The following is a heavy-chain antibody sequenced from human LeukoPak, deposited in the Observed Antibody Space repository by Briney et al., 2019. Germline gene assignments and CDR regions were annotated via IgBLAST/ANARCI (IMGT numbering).Heavy chain of an antibody. V-gene: IGHV1-46*01. Sequence: ASVKVSCKTSGYTFTRYYVHWVRQAPGQGLEWMGIINPTGGSTSYAQKFQGRVTITADKSTSTAYMELSSLRSEDTAVYYCARDPIGLGYYDSSGYSTRRGQGTLVTVSS. CDR1: GYTFTRYY. CDR3: ARDPIGLGYYDSSGYSTR. D-gene: IGHD3-22*01. J-gene: IGHJ4*02. CDR2: INPTGGST.